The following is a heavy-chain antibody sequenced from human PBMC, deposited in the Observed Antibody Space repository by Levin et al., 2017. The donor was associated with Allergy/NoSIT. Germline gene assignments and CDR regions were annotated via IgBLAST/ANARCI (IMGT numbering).Heavy chain of an antibody. J-gene: IGHJ5*02. D-gene: IGHD3-10*01. Sequence: SETLSLTCTVSGGSISSGGYYWSWIRQHPGKGLEWIGYIYYSGSTYYNPSLKSRVTISVDTSKNQFSLKLSSVTAADTAVYYCARVPYYYGSGSYSVGHWFDPWGQGTLVTVSS. CDR1: GGSISSGGYY. CDR3: ARVPYYYGSGSYSVGHWFDP. CDR2: IYYSGST. V-gene: IGHV4-31*03.